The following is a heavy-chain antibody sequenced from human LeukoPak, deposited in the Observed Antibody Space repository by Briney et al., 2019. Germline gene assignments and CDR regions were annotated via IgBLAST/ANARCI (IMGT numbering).Heavy chain of an antibody. V-gene: IGHV1-2*02. CDR3: ARDLSGNSMFFDY. CDR1: GYTFTGDY. Sequence: ASVKVSCKASGYTFTGDYIHWVRQAPGQGFEWMGWINPNTGGTHYAQKLQGRVTMTTDTSISTAYLELSRLSPDDTAVYYYARDLSGNSMFFDYWGQGTLVTVSS. D-gene: IGHD1-26*01. J-gene: IGHJ4*02. CDR2: INPNTGGT.